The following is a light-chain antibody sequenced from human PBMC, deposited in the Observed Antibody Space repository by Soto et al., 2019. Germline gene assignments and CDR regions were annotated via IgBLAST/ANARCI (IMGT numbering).Light chain of an antibody. V-gene: IGKV1-5*03. CDR2: KAS. CDR1: QSIGSW. Sequence: DIQMTQSPSTLSASVGDSVTITCRASQSIGSWVAWYQQKPGKLPKLLIYKASSLESGVPSRFSGSGSGTEFTLTISSLQPDDFATYSCQQYNSYPHTFGQGTRLEIK. CDR3: QQYNSYPHT. J-gene: IGKJ2*01.